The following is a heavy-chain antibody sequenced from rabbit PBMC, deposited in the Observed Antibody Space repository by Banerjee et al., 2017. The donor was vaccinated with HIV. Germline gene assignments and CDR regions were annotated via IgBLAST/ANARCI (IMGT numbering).Heavy chain of an antibody. CDR2: IAGSSSGFT. D-gene: IGHD1-1*01. V-gene: IGHV1S40*01. Sequence: QSLEESGGDLVKPGASLTLTCTASGFSFSSSDYICWVRQAPGKGLEWISCIAGSSSGFTYSATWAKGRFTISKTSSTTVTLQMTSLTAADTATYFCARDCDPRYINNGGYSGLWGPGTLVTVS. J-gene: IGHJ4*01. CDR3: ARDCDPRYINNGGYSGL. CDR1: GFSFSSSDY.